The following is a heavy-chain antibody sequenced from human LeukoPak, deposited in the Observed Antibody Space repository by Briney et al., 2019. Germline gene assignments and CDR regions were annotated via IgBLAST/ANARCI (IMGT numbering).Heavy chain of an antibody. D-gene: IGHD1-26*01. V-gene: IGHV1-24*01. J-gene: IGHJ5*02. CDR1: GYTLTELS. Sequence: ASVKVSCKVSGYTLTELSMHWVRQAPGKGPEWMGGFDPEDGETIYAQKFQGRVTMTEDTSTDTAYMELSSLRSEDTAVYYCATVSGSYTHSWFDPWGQGTLATVSS. CDR3: ATVSGSYTHSWFDP. CDR2: FDPEDGET.